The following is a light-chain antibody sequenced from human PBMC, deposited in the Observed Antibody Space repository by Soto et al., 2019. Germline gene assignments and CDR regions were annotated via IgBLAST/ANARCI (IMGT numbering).Light chain of an antibody. V-gene: IGLV2-14*03. CDR3: SSYTSATTYV. CDR2: EVS. Sequence: QSVLTQPASVSGSPGQSITISCTGTSSDVGAYDFVSWYQQHPDKAPKVIIYEVSHRPSGVSNRFSGSKSGNTASLTISGLQTQDEADYYCSSYTSATTYVFGTGTKVTVL. CDR1: SSDVGAYDF. J-gene: IGLJ1*01.